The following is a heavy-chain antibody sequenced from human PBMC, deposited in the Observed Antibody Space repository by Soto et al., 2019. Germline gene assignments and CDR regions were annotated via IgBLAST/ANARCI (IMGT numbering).Heavy chain of an antibody. CDR1: GFTFSNAW. Sequence: ESGGGLVKAGGSLRLSCAASGFTFSNAWMNWVRQAPGKGLEWVGRIKSKVVGGTIDYAAPVKGRFTISRDDSENTLYLQMNSLTTEDTAVYFCTTCGGDCYFNYWGQGTLVTVSS. V-gene: IGHV3-15*01. J-gene: IGHJ4*02. CDR3: TTCGGDCYFNY. D-gene: IGHD2-21*02. CDR2: IKSKVVGGTI.